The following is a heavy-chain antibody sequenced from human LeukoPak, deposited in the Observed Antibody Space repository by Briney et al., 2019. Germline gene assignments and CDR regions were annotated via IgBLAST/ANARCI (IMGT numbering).Heavy chain of an antibody. CDR1: GFTFSSYS. J-gene: IGHJ4*02. V-gene: IGHV3-21*01. CDR2: ISSSSSYI. Sequence: GGSLRLSCAAPGFTFSSYSMNWVRQAPGKGLEWVSSISSSSSYIYYADSVKGRFTISRDNAKNSLYLQINSLRAEDTAVYYCARGQPHDYGDYGANFDYWGQGTLVTVSS. D-gene: IGHD4-17*01. CDR3: ARGQPHDYGDYGANFDY.